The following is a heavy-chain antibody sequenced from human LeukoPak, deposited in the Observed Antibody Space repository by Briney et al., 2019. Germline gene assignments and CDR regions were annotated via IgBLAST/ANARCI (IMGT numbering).Heavy chain of an antibody. CDR1: GASIXXXGFY. V-gene: IGHV4-30-2*01. CDR2: IYDNGNT. Sequence: LTCTVSGASIXXXGFYXXXIXXPXGXGLXWVGYIYDNGNTYYNPSLKSRLTISVDRSKNQFSLNLDSVSAADTAVYYCARSGSYLGHFDYWGQGTLATVSS. D-gene: IGHD1-26*01. CDR3: ARSGSYLGHFDY. J-gene: IGHJ4*02.